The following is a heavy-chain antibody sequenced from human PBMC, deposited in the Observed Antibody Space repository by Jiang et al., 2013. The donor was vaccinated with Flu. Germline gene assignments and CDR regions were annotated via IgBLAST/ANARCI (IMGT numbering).Heavy chain of an antibody. Sequence: SGGGVVQPGRSLRLSCAASGFTFSSYGMHWVRQAPGKGLEWVAVISYDGSNKYYADSVKGRFTISRDNSKNTLYLQMNSLRAEDTALYYCARDRIMVRGVRTARSGLDPWGQGTLVTVSS. CDR3: ARDRIMVRGVRTARSGLDP. D-gene: IGHD3-10*01. V-gene: IGHV3-30*01. CDR2: ISYDGSNK. J-gene: IGHJ5*02. CDR1: GFTFSSYG.